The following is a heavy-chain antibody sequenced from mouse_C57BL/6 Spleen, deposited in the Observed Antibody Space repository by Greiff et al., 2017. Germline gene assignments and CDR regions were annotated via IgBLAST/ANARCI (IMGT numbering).Heavy chain of an antibody. CDR1: GYAFSSYW. D-gene: IGHD1-1*01. CDR3: ARSKNITTVMYFDV. Sequence: VQLQQSGAELVKPGASVKISCKASGYAFSSYWMNWVKQRPGKGLEWIGQIYPGDGDTNYNGKFKGKATLTADKSSSTAYMQLSSLTSEDSAVYFCARSKNITTVMYFDVWGTGTTVTVSS. CDR2: IYPGDGDT. J-gene: IGHJ1*03. V-gene: IGHV1-80*01.